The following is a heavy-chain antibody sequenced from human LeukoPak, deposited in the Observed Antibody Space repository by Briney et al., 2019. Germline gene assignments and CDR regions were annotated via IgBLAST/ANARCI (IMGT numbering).Heavy chain of an antibody. D-gene: IGHD5/OR15-5a*01. CDR2: ISGSGGRT. V-gene: IGHV3-23*01. J-gene: IGHJ4*02. Sequence: PGGSLRLSCAASGFTFTSYGMSWVRQAPGKGLEWVSAISGSGGRTSYADSVKGRFTISRDNSKNTLYLQMISLRAEDTAVYYCAKGRGLVSALSNDYWGQGTLVTVSS. CDR3: AKGRGLVSALSNDY. CDR1: GFTFTSYG.